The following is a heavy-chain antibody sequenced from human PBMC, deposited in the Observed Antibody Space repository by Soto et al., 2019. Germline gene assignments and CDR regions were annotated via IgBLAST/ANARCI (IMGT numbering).Heavy chain of an antibody. CDR1: GFTFTISA. CDR2: IVVGSGNT. D-gene: IGHD3-3*01. CDR3: AAVFGRVNTPFDN. V-gene: IGHV1-58*02. Sequence: ASVKVSCKASGFTFTISAMQWLRQARGQRLEWIGWIVVGSGNTNYAQKFQERVPITRDMSTSTACMELTSLRSEDTAVYYCAAVFGRVNTPFDNWGQETLVTISP. J-gene: IGHJ4*02.